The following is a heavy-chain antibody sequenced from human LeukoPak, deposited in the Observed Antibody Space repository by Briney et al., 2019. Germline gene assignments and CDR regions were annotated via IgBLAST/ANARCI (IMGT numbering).Heavy chain of an antibody. Sequence: GGSLRLSCAASGFTFSTYGMHCVRQAPGKGLECVAGVSYDETKKYYADSVKGRFTISRDNSKNTLYLRMNSLRAEDTAVYFCAKDRSSSWYSYDYWGQGTLVTVSS. CDR2: VSYDETKK. CDR3: AKDRSSSWYSYDY. J-gene: IGHJ4*02. D-gene: IGHD6-13*01. CDR1: GFTFSTYG. V-gene: IGHV3-30*18.